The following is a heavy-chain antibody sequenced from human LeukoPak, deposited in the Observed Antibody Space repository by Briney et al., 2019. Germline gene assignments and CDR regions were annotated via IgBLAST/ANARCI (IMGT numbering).Heavy chain of an antibody. CDR2: IYPGDSDT. V-gene: IGHV5-51*01. D-gene: IGHD2-15*01. Sequence: GESLKISCKGSGYSFTSYWIGWVRQMPGKGLEWMGIIYPGDSDTRYSPSFQGQVTISADKSISTAYLQWSSLKASDTAMYYCATRYCSGGSCYSELGIFGYWGQGTLVTVSS. CDR1: GYSFTSYW. CDR3: ATRYCSGGSCYSELGIFGY. J-gene: IGHJ4*02.